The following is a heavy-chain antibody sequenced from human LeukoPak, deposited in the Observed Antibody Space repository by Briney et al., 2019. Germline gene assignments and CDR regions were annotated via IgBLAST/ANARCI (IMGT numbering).Heavy chain of an antibody. Sequence: EASVKVSCKASGYTFTGYYMHWVRQAPGQGLEWMGWINPNSGGTNYAQKFQGRVTMTRDTSISTAYMELSRLRSDDTAVYYCARDRSVRVRGVIDQRGGWCDYWGQGTLVTVSS. V-gene: IGHV1-2*02. CDR2: INPNSGGT. J-gene: IGHJ4*02. D-gene: IGHD3-10*01. CDR1: GYTFTGYY. CDR3: ARDRSVRVRGVIDQRGGWCDY.